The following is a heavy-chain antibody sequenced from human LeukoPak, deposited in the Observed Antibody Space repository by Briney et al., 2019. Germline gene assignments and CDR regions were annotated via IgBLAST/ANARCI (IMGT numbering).Heavy chain of an antibody. D-gene: IGHD6-19*01. Sequence: HPGGSLRLSCAASGFTFSSYGMHWVRQAPGKGLEWVALIWYDGSKQYYADSVKGRFTISRDNSKNTLHLQMNSLRAEDTAVFYCARLIGWSRFDPWGQGALVTVSS. V-gene: IGHV3-33*08. CDR3: ARLIGWSRFDP. CDR1: GFTFSSYG. CDR2: IWYDGSKQ. J-gene: IGHJ5*02.